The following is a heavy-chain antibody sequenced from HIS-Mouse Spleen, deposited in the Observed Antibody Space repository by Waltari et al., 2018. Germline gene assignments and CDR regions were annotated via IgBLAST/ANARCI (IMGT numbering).Heavy chain of an antibody. CDR1: GGTFSSYA. J-gene: IGHJ5*02. D-gene: IGHD3-22*01. CDR2: IIPIFGKA. Sequence: QVQLVQSGAEVKKPGSSVKVSCKASGGTFSSYAISWVRQAPGQGLEWMGGIIPIFGKANYAQKFQGRVTITADESTSTAYMELSSLRSEDTAVYYCARDTGYYYDSSGYWFDPWGQGTLVTVSS. V-gene: IGHV1-69*01. CDR3: ARDTGYYYDSSGYWFDP.